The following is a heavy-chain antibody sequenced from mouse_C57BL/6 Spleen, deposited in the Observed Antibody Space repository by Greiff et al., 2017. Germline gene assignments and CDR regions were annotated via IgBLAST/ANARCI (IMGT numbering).Heavy chain of an antibody. CDR1: GFTFSDYY. CDR3: AREGGGYYDAMDY. J-gene: IGHJ4*01. CDR2: INYDGSST. D-gene: IGHD2-3*01. Sequence: EVKLMESEGGLVQPGSSMKLSCTASGFTFSDYYMAWVRQVPEKGLEWVANINYDGSSTYYLDSLKSRFIISKDNAKNILYLQMSSLKSEDTATYYCAREGGGYYDAMDYWGQGTSVTVSS. V-gene: IGHV5-16*01.